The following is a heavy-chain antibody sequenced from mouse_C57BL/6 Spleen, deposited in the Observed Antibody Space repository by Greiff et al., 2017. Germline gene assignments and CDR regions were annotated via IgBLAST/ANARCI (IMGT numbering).Heavy chain of an antibody. Sequence: QVQLQQPGAELVRPGTSVKLSCKASGYTFTSYWLHWVKQRPGQGLEWIGVIDPSDSYTNYNQKFKGKATLTVDTSSSPAYMQLSSLTSEDCAVYYWGRPHDRGNCDVWGTGTTVTVSS. CDR3: GRPHDRGNCDV. J-gene: IGHJ1*03. CDR1: GYTFTSYW. V-gene: IGHV1-59*01. CDR2: IDPSDSYT.